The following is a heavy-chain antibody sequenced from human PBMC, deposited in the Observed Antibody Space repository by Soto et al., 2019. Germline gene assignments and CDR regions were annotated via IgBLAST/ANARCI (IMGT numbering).Heavy chain of an antibody. CDR3: TLRHDSSMGPIY. CDR1: GLSCTTFGIA. D-gene: IGHD3-16*01. Sequence: SGPTLANPTQTLTLLCTVCGLSCTTFGIAVGWIRQPPGKAPEWLALAHEYSPSLQYRLTFIKDTSKNQVVRTMTNVDPGDTATYYCTLRHDSSMGPIYWGQGIQVNVSS. CDR2: AH. J-gene: IGHJ4*02. V-gene: IGHV2-5*01.